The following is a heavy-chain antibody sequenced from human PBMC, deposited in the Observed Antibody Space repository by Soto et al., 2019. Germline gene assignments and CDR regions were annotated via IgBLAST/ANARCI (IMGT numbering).Heavy chain of an antibody. CDR1: GFTFSSYA. V-gene: IGHV3-30-3*01. Sequence: GGSLRLSCAASGFTFSSYAMHWVRQAPGKGLEWVAVISYDGSNKYHADSVKGRFTISRDNSKNTLYLQMNSLRPEDTAVYYCARATSSGYSGGDYWGQGTLATVSS. CDR3: ARATSSGYSGGDY. D-gene: IGHD3-22*01. CDR2: ISYDGSNK. J-gene: IGHJ4*02.